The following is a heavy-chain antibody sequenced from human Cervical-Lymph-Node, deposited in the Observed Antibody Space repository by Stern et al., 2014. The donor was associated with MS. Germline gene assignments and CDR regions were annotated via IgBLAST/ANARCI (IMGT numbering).Heavy chain of an antibody. CDR3: AKAEFNWNPMGC. CDR2: ISGSGSATYYADSGT. J-gene: IGHJ4*02. V-gene: IGHV3-23*01. CDR1: GFTFSNSG. Sequence: EVQLLESGGGLVPPGGSLRLSCVASGFTFSNSGMSWVRQAPGKGLEWVSTISGSGSATYYADSGTYYADSVKGRFTISRDNAKNTLYLQMNIVRAEDTAVYYCAKAEFNWNPMGCWGQGTLVTVSS. D-gene: IGHD1-20*01.